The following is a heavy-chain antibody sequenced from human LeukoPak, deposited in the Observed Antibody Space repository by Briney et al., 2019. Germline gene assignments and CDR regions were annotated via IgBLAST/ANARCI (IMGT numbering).Heavy chain of an antibody. D-gene: IGHD5-24*01. CDR2: ISSSGGST. V-gene: IGHV3-64*01. CDR3: AREGGGYNSNPFDY. Sequence: GGSLRLSCAASEFTFSSYAMHWVRQAPGKGLEYVSSISSSGGSTYYANSVKGRFTISRDNSKNTLYLQMGGLRAEDMAVYYCAREGGGYNSNPFDYWGQGTLVTVSS. CDR1: EFTFSSYA. J-gene: IGHJ4*02.